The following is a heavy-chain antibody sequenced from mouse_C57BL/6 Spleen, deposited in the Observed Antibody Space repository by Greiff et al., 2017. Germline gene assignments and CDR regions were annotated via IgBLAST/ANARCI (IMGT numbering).Heavy chain of an antibody. CDR3: ARDFPYYDYDNYAMDY. D-gene: IGHD2-4*01. CDR1: GYSITSGYY. Sequence: EVKLVESGPGLVKPSQSLSLTCSVTGYSITSGYYWNWIRQFPGNKLEWMGYISYDGSNNYNPSLKNRISITRDTSKNQFFLKLNSVTPEDTATYYCARDFPYYDYDNYAMDYWGQGTSVTVSS. CDR2: ISYDGSN. J-gene: IGHJ4*01. V-gene: IGHV3-6*01.